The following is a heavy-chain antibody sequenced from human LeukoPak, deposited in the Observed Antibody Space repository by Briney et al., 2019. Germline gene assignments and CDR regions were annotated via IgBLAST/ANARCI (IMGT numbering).Heavy chain of an antibody. J-gene: IGHJ6*03. Sequence: SETLSLTCTVSGGSISSYYWSWIRQPAGKGLEWIGRIFTSGSTNYNPSLKSRVTMSVDTSKNQFSLKLSSVTAADTAVYYCARVRGSSWNSGYYYHYMDVWGKGTTVTISS. D-gene: IGHD6-13*01. CDR1: GGSISSYY. CDR3: ARVRGSSWNSGYYYHYMDV. CDR2: IFTSGST. V-gene: IGHV4-4*07.